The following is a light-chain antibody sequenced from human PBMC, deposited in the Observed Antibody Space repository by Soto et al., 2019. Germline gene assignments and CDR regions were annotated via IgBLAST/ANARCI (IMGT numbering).Light chain of an antibody. CDR2: AAS. Sequence: DIQMTQSPSSLSASVGDRVTITCRASQGVSTCLLWYQQTQGKAPKLLIYAASSLRSGVPTRFSGSGSGTNFTLTISSLQPEDFATYYCQQSYRTPHTFGQGTRLETK. J-gene: IGKJ2*01. CDR3: QQSYRTPHT. V-gene: IGKV1-39*01. CDR1: QGVSTC.